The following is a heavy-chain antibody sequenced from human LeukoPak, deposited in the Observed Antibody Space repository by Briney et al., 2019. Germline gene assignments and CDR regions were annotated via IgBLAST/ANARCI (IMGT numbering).Heavy chain of an antibody. CDR3: ARDRPGDGYFDY. V-gene: IGHV3-66*01. D-gene: IGHD3-10*01. CDR1: GFTFDDYA. CDR2: IYSGGNT. Sequence: GGSLRLSCAASGFTFDDYAMHWVRQAPGKGLEWVSIIYSGGNTYYADSVKGRFTISRDNSKNTLYLQMNSLRAEDTAVFYCARDRPGDGYFDYWGQGTLVTVSS. J-gene: IGHJ4*02.